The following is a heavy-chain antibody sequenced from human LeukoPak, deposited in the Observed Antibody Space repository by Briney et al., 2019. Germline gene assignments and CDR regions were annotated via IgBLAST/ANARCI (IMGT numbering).Heavy chain of an antibody. Sequence: SVKVSCKASGGTFSSYAISWVRQAPGQGLEWMGGIIPIFGTANYAQKFQARVTITADESTSTAYMELSSLRSEDTAVYYCARLVVPGASYGMDVWGQGTTVTVSS. V-gene: IGHV1-69*13. J-gene: IGHJ6*02. CDR3: ARLVVPGASYGMDV. D-gene: IGHD3-10*01. CDR1: GGTFSSYA. CDR2: IIPIFGTA.